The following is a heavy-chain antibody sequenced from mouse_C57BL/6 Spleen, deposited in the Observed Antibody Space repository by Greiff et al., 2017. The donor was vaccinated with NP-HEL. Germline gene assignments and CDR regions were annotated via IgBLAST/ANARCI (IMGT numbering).Heavy chain of an antibody. V-gene: IGHV1-7*01. D-gene: IGHD1-1*01. CDR2: INPSSGYT. CDR1: GYTFTSYW. CDR3: TEIYYYGSSDFDY. Sequence: QVQLQQSGAELAKPGASVKLSCKASGYTFTSYWMHWVKQRPGQGLEWIGYINPSSGYTKYHQKFKDKATLTADKSSSTAYMQLSSLTYEDAAVYCCTEIYYYGSSDFDYWGQGTTLTVSS. J-gene: IGHJ2*01.